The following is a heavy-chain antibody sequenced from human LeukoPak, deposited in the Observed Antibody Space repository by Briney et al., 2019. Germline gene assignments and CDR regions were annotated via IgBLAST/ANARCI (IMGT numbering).Heavy chain of an antibody. J-gene: IGHJ4*02. Sequence: GASVKVSCKASGYTFTGYYMHWVQQAPGKGLEWMGLVDPEDGETIYAEKFQGRVTITADTSTDTAYMELSSLRSEDTAVYYCATGGIAAAGQLDYWGQGTLVTVSS. CDR1: GYTFTGYY. V-gene: IGHV1-69-2*01. CDR3: ATGGIAAAGQLDY. CDR2: VDPEDGET. D-gene: IGHD6-13*01.